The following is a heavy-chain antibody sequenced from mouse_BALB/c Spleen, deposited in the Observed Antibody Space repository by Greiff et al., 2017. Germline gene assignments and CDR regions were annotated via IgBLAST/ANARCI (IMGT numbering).Heavy chain of an antibody. V-gene: IGHV5-15*02. CDR3: ARGTTVVGDWYFDV. J-gene: IGHJ1*01. Sequence: EVKLMESGGGLVQPGGSRKLSCAASGFTFSDYGMAWVRQAPGKGPEWVAFISNLAYSIYYADTVTGRFTISRENAKNTLYLEMSSLRSEDTAMYYCARGTTVVGDWYFDVWGAGTTVTVSS. D-gene: IGHD1-1*01. CDR1: GFTFSDYG. CDR2: ISNLAYSI.